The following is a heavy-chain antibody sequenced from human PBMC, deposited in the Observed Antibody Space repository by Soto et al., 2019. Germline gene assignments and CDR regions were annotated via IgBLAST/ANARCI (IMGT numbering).Heavy chain of an antibody. V-gene: IGHV3-30-3*01. CDR2: ISYDGSNK. D-gene: IGHD6-13*01. J-gene: IGHJ6*02. CDR1: GFTFSSYA. Sequence: GGSLSLSGAASGFTFSSYAMHWVRQAPGKGLEWVAVISYDGSNKYYADSVKGRFTISGDNSKNTLYLQMNSLKASDSAMYYCVRIPHSTTSYYDHSYGMDVWGQGTTVTVSS. CDR3: VRIPHSTTSYYDHSYGMDV.